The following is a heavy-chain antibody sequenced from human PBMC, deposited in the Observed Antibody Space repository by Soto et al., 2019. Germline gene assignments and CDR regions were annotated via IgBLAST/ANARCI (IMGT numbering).Heavy chain of an antibody. V-gene: IGHV3-72*01. Sequence: EVQLVESGGSMVQPGGSLRLSGAASGFTFSDHYMDWVRQAPGKGLEWVGLIRDKANSYTTDYAASVRGRFTISGDESKNSVYLQMNSLKTEDTAVYYCARRPGSGRAVDYWGQGTLVTVS. CDR3: ARRPGSGRAVDY. CDR2: IRDKANSYTT. CDR1: GFTFSDHY. D-gene: IGHD3-10*01. J-gene: IGHJ4*02.